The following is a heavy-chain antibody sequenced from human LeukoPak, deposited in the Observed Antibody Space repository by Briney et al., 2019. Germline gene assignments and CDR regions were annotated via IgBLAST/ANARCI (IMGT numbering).Heavy chain of an antibody. J-gene: IGHJ6*03. CDR3: QRVPGGSITMVRGGDYMDV. CDR2: ISSSSSYI. Sequence: AGGSLRLSCAASGFTFSSYSMNWIRQAPGKGLEWVSSISSSSSYIYYADSVKGRFTISRDNAKNSLYLLMNSLRAEDPAVYYGQRVPGGSITMVRGGDYMDVWGKGTTVTVSS. CDR1: GFTFSSYS. V-gene: IGHV3-21*01. D-gene: IGHD3-10*01.